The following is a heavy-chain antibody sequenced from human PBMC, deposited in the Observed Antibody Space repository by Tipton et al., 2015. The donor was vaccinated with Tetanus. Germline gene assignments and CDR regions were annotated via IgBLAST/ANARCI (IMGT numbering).Heavy chain of an antibody. V-gene: IGHV1-46*01. CDR3: ARDKRLADRTPFDM. CDR1: GYIFTSHY. Sequence: QVQLVQSGAEMKNPGASVRVSCKPFGYIFTSHYIHWVRQTPGQGLEWMGIINPSSGSSSYAQQFQGKITMTRDMSTSTVYIDLRSLTSEDTAVYYCARDKRLADRTPFDMWGLGTLVTVSS. D-gene: IGHD6-6*01. J-gene: IGHJ3*02. CDR2: INPSSGSS.